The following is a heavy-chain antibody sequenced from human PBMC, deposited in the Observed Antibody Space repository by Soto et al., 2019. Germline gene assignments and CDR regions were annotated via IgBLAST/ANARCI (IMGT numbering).Heavy chain of an antibody. J-gene: IGHJ4*02. CDR3: ARSRVSSGWTDY. V-gene: IGHV1-69*13. CDR2: IIPIFGTA. D-gene: IGHD6-25*01. Sequence: PVKISCKASGGPFRSYAISWRRQAPGQGLEWMGGIIPIFGTAYYGQKFQGRVTITADESTSTAYMELSSLRSEDTAVYYCARSRVSSGWTDYWGQGTLVTVSS. CDR1: GGPFRSYA.